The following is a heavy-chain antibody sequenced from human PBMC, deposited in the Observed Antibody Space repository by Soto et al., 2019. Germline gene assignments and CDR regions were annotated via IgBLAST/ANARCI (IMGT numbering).Heavy chain of an antibody. CDR2: MNTYNGNT. J-gene: IGHJ4*02. Sequence: QVQLVQSGAEVKKPGASVKVSCKASGYTFTNYGITWVRQAPGQGPEWMGWMNTYNGNTNYAQKVQDRVTMTTDTSTNTAYMELKSLRSDDTAVYFCARAQTPTESDHWGQGTLVTVSS. V-gene: IGHV1-18*01. CDR3: ARAQTPTESDH. D-gene: IGHD4-4*01. CDR1: GYTFTNYG.